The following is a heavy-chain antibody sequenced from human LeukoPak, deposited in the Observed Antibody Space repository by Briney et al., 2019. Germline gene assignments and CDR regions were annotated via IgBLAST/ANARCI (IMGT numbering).Heavy chain of an antibody. V-gene: IGHV3-20*04. CDR1: GFTFDDYG. CDR2: INWNGGSP. D-gene: IGHD6-19*01. CDR3: ARRISVAGGGTAFEM. J-gene: IGHJ3*02. Sequence: PGGSLRLSCAVSGFTFDDYGMSWIRHVPGKGLEWISGINWNGGSPSYADSVKGRFTISRDNAKNSLFLQMNSLRDEDTAFYYCARRISVAGGGTAFEMRGQGTLVTVSS.